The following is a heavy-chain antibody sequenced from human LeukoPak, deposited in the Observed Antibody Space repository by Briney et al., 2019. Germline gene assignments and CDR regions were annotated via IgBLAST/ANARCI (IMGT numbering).Heavy chain of an antibody. CDR1: GFTFIHYQ. CDR2: ISNTDDSI. CDR3: ARGRAVYFFYIDV. Sequence: GGSLRLSCAATGFTFIHYQRTSLRQAPGKGLEWVSYISNTDDSINYADSVSGRFTISKDNAKSSVLLQMNSLRVEDSSLYYCARGRAVYFFYIDVWGEGTTVTVSS. J-gene: IGHJ6*03. V-gene: IGHV3-11*04.